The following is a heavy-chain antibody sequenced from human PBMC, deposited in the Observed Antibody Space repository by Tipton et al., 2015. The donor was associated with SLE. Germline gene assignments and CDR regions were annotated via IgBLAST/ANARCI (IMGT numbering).Heavy chain of an antibody. Sequence: SLRLSCAASGITFSTYWMYWVRQVPGKGLVWVSGINGDGSRRNYAESVKGRFTIARDNAKNTLYLQMNSLRAEDTAVYYCAREIMSRSDVFGMWGQGTMVTVSS. CDR2: INGDGSRR. D-gene: IGHD3-16*01. J-gene: IGHJ3*02. CDR3: AREIMSRSDVFGM. V-gene: IGHV3-74*01. CDR1: GITFSTYW.